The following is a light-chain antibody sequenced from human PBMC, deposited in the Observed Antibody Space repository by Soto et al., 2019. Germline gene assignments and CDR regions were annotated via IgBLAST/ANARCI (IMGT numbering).Light chain of an antibody. V-gene: IGKV3-15*01. Sequence: EIVLTQTPITLSFARLQRATLSCRASQSISSNFLAWYQQKPGQAPRLLIYDTSTRATGIPARFSGSGSGTEFTLTISSLQSEDFAVYYCQQYNNWPPITFGQGTRLEIK. CDR2: DTS. CDR3: QQYNNWPPIT. J-gene: IGKJ5*01. CDR1: QSISSN.